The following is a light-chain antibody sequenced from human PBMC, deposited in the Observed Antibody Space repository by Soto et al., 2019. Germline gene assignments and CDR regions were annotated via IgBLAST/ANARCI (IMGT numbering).Light chain of an antibody. CDR2: EGS. CDR3: CCQK. CDR1: NSDVGSYNL. V-gene: IGLV2-23*01. J-gene: IGLJ2*01. Sequence: QSVLTQPASVSGSPGQSITISCTGTNSDVGSYNLVSWYQQHPGGAPKLIIFEGSKRPSGVSTRFSGSKSDDTASLTISGLQAEDEADYYCCCQKFGGGTKLTVL.